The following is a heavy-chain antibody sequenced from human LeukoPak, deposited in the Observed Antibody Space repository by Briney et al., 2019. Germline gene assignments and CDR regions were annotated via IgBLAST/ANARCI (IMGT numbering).Heavy chain of an antibody. Sequence: PGGSLRLSCAASGFTFSSYWMHWVRQAPGKGLVWVSRINSDGSSTSYADSVKGRFTISGDNAKNTLYLQMNSLRAEDTAVYYCARGEPAARGVSGYWGQGTLVTVSS. V-gene: IGHV3-74*01. CDR2: INSDGSST. CDR3: ARGEPAARGVSGY. CDR1: GFTFSSYW. D-gene: IGHD2-2*01. J-gene: IGHJ4*02.